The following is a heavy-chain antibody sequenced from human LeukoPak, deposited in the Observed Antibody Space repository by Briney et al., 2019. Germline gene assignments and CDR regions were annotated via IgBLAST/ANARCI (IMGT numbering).Heavy chain of an antibody. CDR2: ISGSGGST. CDR3: ARDQGYYDANNWFDP. V-gene: IGHV3-23*01. D-gene: IGHD1-26*01. J-gene: IGHJ5*02. CDR1: GFSFSNYA. Sequence: PGGSLRLSCVPSGFSFSNYAMSWVRQAPGKGLEWVSSISGSGGSTHYADSVKGRFTISRDNAKNSLYLQMNSLRAEDTAVYYCARDQGYYDANNWFDPWGQGTLVTVSS.